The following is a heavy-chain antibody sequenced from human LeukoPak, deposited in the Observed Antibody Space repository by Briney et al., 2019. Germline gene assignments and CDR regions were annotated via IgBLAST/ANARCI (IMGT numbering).Heavy chain of an antibody. CDR3: AKDTLGYSNYYYYYGMDV. CDR1: GFTVSSNY. Sequence: GGSLRLSCAASGFTVSSNYMSWVRQAPGKGLEWVAVISYDGSNKYYADSVKGRFTISRDNSKNTLYLQMNSLRAEDTAVYYCAKDTLGYSNYYYYYGMDVWGQGTTVTVSS. V-gene: IGHV3-30*18. D-gene: IGHD4-11*01. CDR2: ISYDGSNK. J-gene: IGHJ6*02.